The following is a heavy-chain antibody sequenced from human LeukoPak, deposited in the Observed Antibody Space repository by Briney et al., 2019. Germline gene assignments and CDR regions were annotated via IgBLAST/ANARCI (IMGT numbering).Heavy chain of an antibody. D-gene: IGHD3-10*01. J-gene: IGHJ4*02. CDR3: AKGDYYGSGSYYYYFDY. CDR1: GFTFSTCP. V-gene: IGHV3-23*01. CDR2: ISFSGDAT. Sequence: GGSLRLSCAASGFTFSTCPLSWVRQAPGKGLEWVSTISFSGDATYYADSVKGRFTISRDNSKNTLYLQMNSLRAEDTAVYYCAKGDYYGSGSYYYYFDYWGQGTLVTVSS.